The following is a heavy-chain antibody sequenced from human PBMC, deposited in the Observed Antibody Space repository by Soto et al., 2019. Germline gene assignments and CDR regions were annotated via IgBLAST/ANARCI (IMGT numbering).Heavy chain of an antibody. CDR3: ARGPAGYCSSCTCYTGGMEV. CDR1: GGSVSSYY. CDR2: MYSSGTT. D-gene: IGHD2-2*02. J-gene: IGHJ6*02. Sequence: SETLCLTCTVSGGSVSSYYWAWIRQPAGKGLEWIGRMYSSGTTHYNPSLQSRVTMSVDTSKNQFSLKLTSVTAADTAVYYCARGPAGYCSSCTCYTGGMEVRGQGITVTLS. V-gene: IGHV4-4*07.